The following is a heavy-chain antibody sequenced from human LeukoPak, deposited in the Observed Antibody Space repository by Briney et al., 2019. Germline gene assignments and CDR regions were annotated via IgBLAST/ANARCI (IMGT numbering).Heavy chain of an antibody. J-gene: IGHJ4*01. D-gene: IGHD6-6*01. Sequence: GGSLRLSCAASGFTFSSYAMIWVRQAPGKGLEWVSPISGSGGSTYYADSVKGRFTVSRDNSKNTLYLQMESLRVEDTAVYYCQARHGYWGHGTLVTVSS. CDR1: GFTFSSYA. V-gene: IGHV3-23*01. CDR3: QARHGY. CDR2: ISGSGGST.